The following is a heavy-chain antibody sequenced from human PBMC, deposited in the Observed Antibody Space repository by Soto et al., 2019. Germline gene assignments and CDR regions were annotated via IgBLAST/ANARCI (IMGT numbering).Heavy chain of an antibody. CDR2: ISYDGSNK. Sequence: GGSLRLSCAASGFTFSSYAMHWVRQAPGKGLEWVAVISYDGSNKYYADSVKGRFTISRDNSKNTLYLQMNSLRAEDTAVYYCARDPRYFDWFPGEHDAFDIWGQGTMVTVSS. D-gene: IGHD3-9*01. CDR3: ARDPRYFDWFPGEHDAFDI. V-gene: IGHV3-30-3*01. J-gene: IGHJ3*02. CDR1: GFTFSSYA.